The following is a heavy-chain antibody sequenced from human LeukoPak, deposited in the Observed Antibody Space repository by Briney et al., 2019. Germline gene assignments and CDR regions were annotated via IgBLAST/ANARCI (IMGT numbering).Heavy chain of an antibody. CDR2: IWYDGSNK. D-gene: IGHD1-14*01. CDR1: GFTFSSYG. V-gene: IGHV3-30*02. J-gene: IGHJ4*02. CDR3: AKDDNGPQDY. Sequence: GGSLRLSCAASGFTFSSYGMHWVRQAPGKGLEWVAVIWYDGSNKYYADSVKGRFTISRDNSKNTLYLQMNSLRPEDTAVYYCAKDDNGPQDYWGQGILVTVSS.